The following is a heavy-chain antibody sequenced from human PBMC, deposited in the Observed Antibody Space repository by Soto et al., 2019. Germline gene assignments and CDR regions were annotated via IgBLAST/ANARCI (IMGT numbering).Heavy chain of an antibody. CDR1: GFTFSSYS. V-gene: IGHV3-21*01. CDR3: ARDIMDCSGGSSYWEFDY. J-gene: IGHJ4*02. Sequence: EVQLVESGGGLVKPGGSLRLSCAASGFTFSSYSMNWVRQAPGKGLEWVSSISSSSSYIYYADSVKGRFTISRDNAKNSLYLQMNSLRAEDTAVYYCARDIMDCSGGSSYWEFDYWGQGTLVTVSS. CDR2: ISSSSSYI. D-gene: IGHD2-15*01.